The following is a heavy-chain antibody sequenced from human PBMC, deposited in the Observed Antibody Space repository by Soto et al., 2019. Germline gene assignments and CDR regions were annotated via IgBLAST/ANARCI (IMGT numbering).Heavy chain of an antibody. J-gene: IGHJ5*02. D-gene: IGHD3-10*01. V-gene: IGHV3-66*01. CDR1: GFTVSSNY. CDR2: IYSGGST. Sequence: GGSLRLXCAASGFTVSSNYMSWVRQAPGKGLEWVSVIYSGGSTYYADSVKGRFTISRDNSKNTLYLQMNSLRAEDTAGYYCAKKYGAGPKTWFDPWGQGTLVTVS. CDR3: AKKYGAGPKTWFDP.